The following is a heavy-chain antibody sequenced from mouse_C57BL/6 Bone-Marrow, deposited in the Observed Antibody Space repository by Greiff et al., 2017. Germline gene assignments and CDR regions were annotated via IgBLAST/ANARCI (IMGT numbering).Heavy chain of an antibody. CDR2: IYPGSGST. Sequence: QVQLQQPGAELVKPGASVKMSCKASGYTFTSYWITWVKQRPGQGLEWIGDIYPGSGSTNYNEKFKSKATLTVDTSSSTAYMQLSSLTSEDSAVYYCASYYDGSGSFDVWGTGTTVTVSS. V-gene: IGHV1-55*01. D-gene: IGHD1-1*01. CDR1: GYTFTSYW. J-gene: IGHJ1*03. CDR3: ASYYDGSGSFDV.